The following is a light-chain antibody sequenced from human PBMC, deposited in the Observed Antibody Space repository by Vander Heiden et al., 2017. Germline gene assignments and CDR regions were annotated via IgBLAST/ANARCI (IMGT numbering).Light chain of an antibody. V-gene: IGKV1-39*01. Sequence: STCRASQSISRYLNWYQQKPGRAPNLLIYVASTLQSGVPSRFSGSGSGTDFTLTISRLQPEDFATYYCQQTDNTPVTFGGGTKVEVK. CDR1: QSISRY. J-gene: IGKJ4*01. CDR3: QQTDNTPVT. CDR2: VAS.